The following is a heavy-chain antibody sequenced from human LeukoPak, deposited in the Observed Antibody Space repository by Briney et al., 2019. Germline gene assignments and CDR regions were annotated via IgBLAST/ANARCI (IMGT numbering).Heavy chain of an antibody. V-gene: IGHV3-7*01. CDR1: GFTFSNYW. CDR3: ARDFWGAYRVDYFDY. Sequence: GGSLRLSCAASGFTFSNYWMSWVRRAPGKGLEGVANIKQDGSETYYVDSVRGRFTISRDNAKKSLYLQMNSLRSDDTAVYYCARDFWGAYRVDYFDYWGQGTLVTVSS. D-gene: IGHD3-3*01. J-gene: IGHJ4*02. CDR2: IKQDGSET.